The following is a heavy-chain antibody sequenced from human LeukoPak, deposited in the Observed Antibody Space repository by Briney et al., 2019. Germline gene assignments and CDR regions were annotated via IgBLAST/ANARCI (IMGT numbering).Heavy chain of an antibody. Sequence: SGGSLRLSCAASGFTFYTYGMHWVRQAPGKGLEYVSGIGPDGGTTYYANSVKGRFTISRDNSKSMVYLQMGSLTADDMAVYYWARGAQLTDYWGQGTLVTVSS. D-gene: IGHD6-13*01. J-gene: IGHJ4*02. CDR2: IGPDGGTT. CDR1: GFTFYTYG. CDR3: ARGAQLTDY. V-gene: IGHV3-64*01.